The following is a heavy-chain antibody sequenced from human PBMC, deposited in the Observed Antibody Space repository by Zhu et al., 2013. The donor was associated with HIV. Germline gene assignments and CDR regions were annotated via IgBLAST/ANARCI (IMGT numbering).Heavy chain of an antibody. CDR2: IDYSGST. Sequence: VQLQESGPGLVKPSETLSLTCTVSGGSISSYYWSWIRQPPGKGLEWIGYIDYSGSTNYNPSLKSRVTISVDTSKNQFSLKLSSVTAADTAVYYCARAAYYYGSGLDYWGQGTLVTVSS. J-gene: IGHJ4*02. D-gene: IGHD3-10*01. CDR3: ARAAYYYGSGLDY. V-gene: IGHV4-59*01. CDR1: GGSISSYY.